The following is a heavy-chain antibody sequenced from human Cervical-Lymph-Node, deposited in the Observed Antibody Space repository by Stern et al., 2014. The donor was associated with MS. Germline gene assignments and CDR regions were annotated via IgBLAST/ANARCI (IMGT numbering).Heavy chain of an antibody. CDR3: ARDTSSPERSDW. CDR2: ITNVGST. CDR1: GFTVSRAY. Sequence: VQLVESGGGVIQPGGSLRLSCTASGFTVSRAYMTWVRQAPGRGLEWVSLITNVGSTFYTDSVKGRFTISRDESKNTVYLHMTSLRAEDTAMYYCARDTSSPERSDWWGQGTLVTVSS. J-gene: IGHJ4*02. D-gene: IGHD1-1*01. V-gene: IGHV3-53*01.